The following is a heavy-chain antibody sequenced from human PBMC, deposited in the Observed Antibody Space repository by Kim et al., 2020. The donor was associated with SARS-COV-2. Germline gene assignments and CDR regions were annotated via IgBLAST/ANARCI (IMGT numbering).Heavy chain of an antibody. CDR3: ARHDWFDP. Sequence: GGSLRLSCAASGFTVSADHMSWVRQAPGKGLEWVSLLFSDSRTFYADSVKGRFTISRDDTRNTVYLEMKSLRPEDTAAYYCARHDWFDPGGHGTQVTVSS. CDR1: GFTVSADH. J-gene: IGHJ5*02. CDR2: LFSDSRT. V-gene: IGHV3-53*01.